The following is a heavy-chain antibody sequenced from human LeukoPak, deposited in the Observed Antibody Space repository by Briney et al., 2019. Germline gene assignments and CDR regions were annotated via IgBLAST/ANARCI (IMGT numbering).Heavy chain of an antibody. D-gene: IGHD3-3*01. CDR2: INHTGST. V-gene: IGHV4-34*01. CDR1: GGSFSGYY. Sequence: PSETLSLTCAVYGGSFSGYYWSWIRQPPEKGLGWIGDINHTGSTNYNPSLKSRVTISVDTSKNQFSLKLSSVTAADTAVYYCARLQVDYDFWSGYTGDYWGQGTLVTVSS. CDR3: ARLQVDYDFWSGYTGDY. J-gene: IGHJ4*02.